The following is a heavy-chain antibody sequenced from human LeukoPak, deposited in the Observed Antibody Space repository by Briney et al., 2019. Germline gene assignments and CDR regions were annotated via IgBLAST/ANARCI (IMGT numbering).Heavy chain of an antibody. D-gene: IGHD3-22*01. CDR2: ISTYNGDT. CDR3: AREMYYYDSGGFDY. Sequence: ASVKVSCKSSGYTFSSYGINWVRQAPGQGLEWMGWISTYNGDTDNAQKLQGRVTMTTDTSTTTAYMELRSLRSDDTAVYYCAREMYYYDSGGFDYWGQGTLVTVSS. V-gene: IGHV1-18*01. J-gene: IGHJ4*02. CDR1: GYTFSSYG.